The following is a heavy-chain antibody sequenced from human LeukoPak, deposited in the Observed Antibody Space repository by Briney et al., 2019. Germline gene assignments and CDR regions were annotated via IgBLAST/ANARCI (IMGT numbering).Heavy chain of an antibody. CDR2: IYYSGST. CDR3: ARVIDYYGSGSYTSYYFDY. Sequence: SETLSLTCTVSGGSISSYYWSWIRQPPGKGLEWIGYIYYSGSTNYNPSLKSRVTISVDTSKNQFSLKLSSVTAADTAVYHCARVIDYYGSGSYTSYYFDYWGQGTLVTVSS. J-gene: IGHJ4*02. D-gene: IGHD3-10*01. V-gene: IGHV4-59*01. CDR1: GGSISSYY.